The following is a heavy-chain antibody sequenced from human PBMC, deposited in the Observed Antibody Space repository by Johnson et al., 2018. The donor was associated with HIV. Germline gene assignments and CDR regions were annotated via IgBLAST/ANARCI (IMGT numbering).Heavy chain of an antibody. D-gene: IGHD3-10*01. J-gene: IGHJ3*02. CDR3: ARARGGEGSGSYAFDI. CDR2: IYSGGST. Sequence: EMQLVESGGGLIQPGGSLRLSCAASGFTVSSNYMSWVRQAPGKGLEWVSVIYSGGSTYYADSVKGRFTISRDNSKNTLYLQMNSLRAEDTAVYYCARARGGEGSGSYAFDIWGQGTMVTVSS. V-gene: IGHV3-66*03. CDR1: GFTVSSNY.